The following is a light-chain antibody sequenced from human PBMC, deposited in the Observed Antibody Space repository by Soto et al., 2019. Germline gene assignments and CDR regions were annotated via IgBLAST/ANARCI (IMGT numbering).Light chain of an antibody. V-gene: IGLV2-8*01. J-gene: IGLJ1*01. CDR1: SSDIGAYNY. CDR3: CSLTTSHTYV. CDR2: EVS. Sequence: QSALTQPPSASGSPGQSVTISCTGTSSDIGAYNYVSWYQQYPGKAPKLIIYEVSQRPSGVPDRFSGSKSGNTASLTVSGLQADDEADYYCCSLTTSHTYVFGSGTKVTVL.